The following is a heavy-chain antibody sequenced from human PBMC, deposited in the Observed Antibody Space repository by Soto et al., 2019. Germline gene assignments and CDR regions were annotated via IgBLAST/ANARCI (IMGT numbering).Heavy chain of an antibody. Sequence: GGSLRLSCAASGFTFSSYSMNWVRQAPGKGLEWVSSISSSSSYIYYADSVKGRFTISRDNAKNSLYLQMNSLRAEDTAVYYCARDLIVATIIGYYYYGMDVWGQGTTVTVS. D-gene: IGHD5-12*01. CDR1: GFTFSSYS. J-gene: IGHJ6*02. V-gene: IGHV3-21*01. CDR3: ARDLIVATIIGYYYYGMDV. CDR2: ISSSSSYI.